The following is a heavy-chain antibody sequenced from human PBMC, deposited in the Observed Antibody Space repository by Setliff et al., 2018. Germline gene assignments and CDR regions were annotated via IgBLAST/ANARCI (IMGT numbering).Heavy chain of an antibody. J-gene: IGHJ4*02. CDR1: GGSISSVGYY. D-gene: IGHD4-17*01. V-gene: IGHV4-31*03. CDR2: IYYSGST. Sequence: SETLSLTCTVSGGSISSVGYYWSWIRQHPGKGLEWIGYIYYSGSTYYNPSLKSRVTISVDTSRNQFSLKLSSVTAADTAVYYCARTSALTTVTTLFDYWGQGTLVTVSS. CDR3: ARTSALTTVTTLFDY.